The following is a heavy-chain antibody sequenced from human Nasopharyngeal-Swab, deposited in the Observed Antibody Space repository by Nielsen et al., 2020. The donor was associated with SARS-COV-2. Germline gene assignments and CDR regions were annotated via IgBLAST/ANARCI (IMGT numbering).Heavy chain of an antibody. Sequence: GGSLRLSCAASGFTFSSYAMSWVRQAPGKGLEWVSVIYSGGSSTYYADSVKGRFTISRDNSKNTLYLQMNSLRAEDTAVYYCARDPYYDFWSGYYTGGFDPWGQGTLVTVSS. CDR1: GFTFSSYA. J-gene: IGHJ5*02. D-gene: IGHD3-3*01. CDR3: ARDPYYDFWSGYYTGGFDP. V-gene: IGHV3-23*03. CDR2: IYSGGSST.